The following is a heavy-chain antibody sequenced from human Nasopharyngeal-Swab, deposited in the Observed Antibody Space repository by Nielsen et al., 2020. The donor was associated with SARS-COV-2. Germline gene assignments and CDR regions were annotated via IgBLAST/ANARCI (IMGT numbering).Heavy chain of an antibody. J-gene: IGHJ6*02. V-gene: IGHV3-7*03. D-gene: IGHD3-10*01. CDR3: AREWFGDHTPPTYYYGMDV. Sequence: WIRQPPGKGLEWVANIKQDGSEKYYVDSVKGRFTNSRDNAKNSLYLQMNSLRAEDTAVYYCAREWFGDHTPPTYYYGMDVWGQGTTVTVSS. CDR2: IKQDGSEK.